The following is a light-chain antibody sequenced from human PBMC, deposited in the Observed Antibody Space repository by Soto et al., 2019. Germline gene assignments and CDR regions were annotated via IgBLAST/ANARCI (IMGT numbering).Light chain of an antibody. Sequence: QSALTQPAFVSGSPGQSITISCTGTSNDVGRSNYVSWYQHHPNNTPKLIIYDVNNRPSGVSDRFSGSKSGNTASLTISGLQPEDEADYDCSGYTSRATLVFGGGTQLTVL. CDR3: SGYTSRATLV. CDR2: DVN. V-gene: IGLV2-14*03. J-gene: IGLJ2*01. CDR1: SNDVGRSNY.